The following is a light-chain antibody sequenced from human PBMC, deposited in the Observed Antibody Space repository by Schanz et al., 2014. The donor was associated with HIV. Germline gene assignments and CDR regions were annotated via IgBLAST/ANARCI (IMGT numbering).Light chain of an antibody. CDR2: DVT. CDR1: SSDVGGCNY. Sequence: QSALTQPASVSGSPGQSITISCTGTSSDVGGCNYVSWYQQHPGKAPKLMIYDVTKRPSGVSSRFSGYKSGNTASLTISGLQAEDEADYYCSSYANTGTVLFGGGTKLTVL. J-gene: IGLJ2*01. V-gene: IGLV2-14*01. CDR3: SSYANTGTVL.